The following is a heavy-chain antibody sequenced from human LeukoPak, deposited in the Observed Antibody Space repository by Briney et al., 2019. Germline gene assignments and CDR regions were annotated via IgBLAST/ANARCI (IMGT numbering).Heavy chain of an antibody. CDR3: AKAPSQLGYCSGGSCYGFDY. Sequence: GGSLRLSCTASGFTFSSYGMHWVRQAPGRGLEWVAAIQYDGSIEYYADSAKGRFTISRDNSKNTLYLQMNSLRAEDTAVYYCAKAPSQLGYCSGGSCYGFDYWGQGTLVTVSS. CDR2: IQYDGSIE. D-gene: IGHD2-15*01. CDR1: GFTFSSYG. V-gene: IGHV3-30*02. J-gene: IGHJ4*02.